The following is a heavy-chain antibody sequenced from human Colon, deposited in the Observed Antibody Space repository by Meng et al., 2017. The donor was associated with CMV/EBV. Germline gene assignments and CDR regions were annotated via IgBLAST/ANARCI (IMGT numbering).Heavy chain of an antibody. D-gene: IGHD3-10*01. V-gene: IGHV3-23*01. Sequence: GGSLRLSCAASGFIFSNYAMNWVRQAPGKGLEWVSAISGSGGSTYYADSVKGRFTISRDNSKNTLYLQMNSLRAEDTAMYYCAKDRSDPYVLLWFGAFDPWGQGTLVTVSS. CDR1: GFIFSNYA. CDR2: ISGSGGST. J-gene: IGHJ5*02. CDR3: AKDRSDPYVLLWFGAFDP.